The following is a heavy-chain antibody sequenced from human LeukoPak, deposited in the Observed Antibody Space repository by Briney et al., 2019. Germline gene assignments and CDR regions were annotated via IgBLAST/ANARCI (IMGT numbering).Heavy chain of an antibody. D-gene: IGHD1-7*01. Sequence: GGSLRLSCAASGFTFSSYWMHWVRQAPGKGLVWVSYISGDGSRTTYADSEKGRFTISRDNAKNTLDLQMNSLRAEDTAVYYCARGGWGTAIDYWAQGTLVTVSS. V-gene: IGHV3-74*01. CDR1: GFTFSSYW. CDR2: ISGDGSRT. CDR3: ARGGWGTAIDY. J-gene: IGHJ4*02.